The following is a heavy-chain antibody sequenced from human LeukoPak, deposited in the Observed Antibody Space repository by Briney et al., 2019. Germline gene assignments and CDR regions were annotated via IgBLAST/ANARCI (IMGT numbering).Heavy chain of an antibody. CDR1: GYTFTDYY. CDR3: ASGFGGSGSLTKIFDY. J-gene: IGHJ4*02. D-gene: IGHD3-10*01. V-gene: IGHV1-2*02. CDR2: INPNSGGT. Sequence: ASVKVSCKASGYTFTDYYMHWVRQAPGQGLEWMGGINPNSGGTNYAQKFQGRVTMTRDTSISTAYMEVSSLRSDDTAVYYCASGFGGSGSLTKIFDYWGQGTLVTVSP.